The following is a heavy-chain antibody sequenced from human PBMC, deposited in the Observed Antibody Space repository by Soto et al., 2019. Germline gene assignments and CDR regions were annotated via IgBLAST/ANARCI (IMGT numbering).Heavy chain of an antibody. CDR3: ARGYYGDPPALDY. V-gene: IGHV3-74*01. CDR1: GFTFSSYY. D-gene: IGHD4-17*01. J-gene: IGHJ4*02. Sequence: EVQLVESGGGLVQPGGSLRLSCAASGFTFSSYYMHWDRQAPGKGLVWISRIKTDGSFSSYADSVKGRFTISRDNAKNTLFLQMNSLRDDDTAVYYCARGYYGDPPALDYWGQGTLVSVSS. CDR2: IKTDGSFS.